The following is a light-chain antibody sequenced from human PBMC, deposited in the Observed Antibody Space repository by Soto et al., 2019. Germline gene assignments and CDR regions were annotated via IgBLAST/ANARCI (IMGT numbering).Light chain of an antibody. V-gene: IGKV2-28*01. CDR1: QRLLHSEGYDC. J-gene: IGKJ1*01. CDR2: FGS. CDR3: QQYHSYRA. Sequence: DIVITRSPLSLPVTAGEPASISCMSTQRLLHSEGYDCWEGCLQKPRESPQLLIYFGSNRVSGGVARRSSSRGFRTDIMHIIRGLQADDFATYYIQQYHSYRAFGQGTQVDIK.